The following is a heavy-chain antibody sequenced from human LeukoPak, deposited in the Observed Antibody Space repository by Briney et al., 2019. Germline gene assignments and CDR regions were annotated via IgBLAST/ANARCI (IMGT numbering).Heavy chain of an antibody. V-gene: IGHV3-23*01. CDR3: AKGGYFDNIDY. Sequence: GGSLRLSCAASGFTFSTYAMTWVRQAPGKGLEWVSTISGGGGSTYYADSVKGRFTISRDNSKNTLYLQMTGLRAEDTAIYYCAKGGYFDNIDYWGQGTLVTVSS. CDR2: ISGGGGST. J-gene: IGHJ4*02. D-gene: IGHD3-22*01. CDR1: GFTFSTYA.